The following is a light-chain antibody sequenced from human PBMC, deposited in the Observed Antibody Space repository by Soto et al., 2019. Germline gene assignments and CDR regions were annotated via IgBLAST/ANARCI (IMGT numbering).Light chain of an antibody. Sequence: DMVMTQSPLSLPVNPGEPASISCRSSQSLLHSNGYNYLDWYLQKPGQCPQLLIYLGSNRASGVPDRFRCGGSGTDFTLKISRVEAEDVGVYYCMQALQTPWTFGHETKVQIK. J-gene: IGKJ1*01. CDR2: LGS. V-gene: IGKV2-28*01. CDR3: MQALQTPWT. CDR1: QSLLHSNGYNY.